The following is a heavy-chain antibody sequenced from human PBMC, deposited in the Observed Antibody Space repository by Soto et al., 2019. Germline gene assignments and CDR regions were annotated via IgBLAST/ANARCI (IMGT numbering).Heavy chain of an antibody. CDR3: ARRSGYYYYYYGMDV. CDR2: INHSGST. V-gene: IGHV4-34*01. D-gene: IGHD3-3*01. Sequence: WETLSLTCAVYGGSFSGYYWSWIRQPPGKGLEWIGEINHSGSTNYNPSLKSRATISVDTSKNQFSLKLSSVTAADTAVYYCARRSGYYYYYYGMDVWGQGTTVTVSS. J-gene: IGHJ6*02. CDR1: GGSFSGYY.